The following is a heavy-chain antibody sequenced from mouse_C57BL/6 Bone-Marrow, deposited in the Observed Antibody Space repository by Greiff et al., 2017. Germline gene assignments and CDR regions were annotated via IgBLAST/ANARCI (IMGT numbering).Heavy chain of an antibody. CDR3: ARDGCYAMDY. D-gene: IGHD2-2*01. Sequence: EVKVVESGGGLVKPGGSLKLSCAASGFTFSSYAMSWVRQTPEQRLEWVATISDGGSYTYYPDNVKGRFTISRDNAKNNLYLQMSHLQSEDTAMYYCARDGCYAMDYWGQGTSVTVSS. J-gene: IGHJ4*01. CDR2: ISDGGSYT. CDR1: GFTFSSYA. V-gene: IGHV5-4*01.